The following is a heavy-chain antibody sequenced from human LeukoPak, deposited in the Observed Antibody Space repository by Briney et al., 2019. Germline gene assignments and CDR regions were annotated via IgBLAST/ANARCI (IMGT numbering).Heavy chain of an antibody. CDR1: RGTFSSYA. D-gene: IGHD6-19*01. V-gene: IGHV1-69*13. CDR2: IIPIFDTA. J-gene: IGHJ4*02. Sequence: SVKVSCKASRGTFSSYAISWVRQAPGQGLEWMGGIIPIFDTANYAQKFQGRVTITADESTSTAYMELSSLRSEDTAVYYCARYYSGWYYFDYWGQGTLVTVSS. CDR3: ARYYSGWYYFDY.